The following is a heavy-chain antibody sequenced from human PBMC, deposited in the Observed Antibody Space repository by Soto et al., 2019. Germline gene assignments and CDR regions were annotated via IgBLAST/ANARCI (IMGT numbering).Heavy chain of an antibody. Sequence: SETLSLTCTVSGVSFKSGSYSWSWIRQPPGKGLEWIGYVYHTGRTSYNPSLKSRVSISMDTSKNQFSLNLDSVTAADTAVYFCARDFAYFESWGQGTLVNVSS. CDR3: ARDFAYFES. CDR1: GVSFKSGSYS. V-gene: IGHV4-61*01. D-gene: IGHD3-3*01. J-gene: IGHJ4*02. CDR2: VYHTGRT.